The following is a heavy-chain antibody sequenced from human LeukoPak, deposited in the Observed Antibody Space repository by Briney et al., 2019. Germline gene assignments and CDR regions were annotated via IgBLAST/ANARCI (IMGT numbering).Heavy chain of an antibody. CDR2: IIPIFGTA. CDR1: GATFSSYA. V-gene: IGHV1-69*01. CDR3: ARDPNYDILTGYYSDY. J-gene: IGHJ4*02. D-gene: IGHD3-9*01. Sequence: GSSVKVSCKASGATFSSYAISWVRQAPGQGLEWMGGIIPIFGTANYAQKFQGRVTITADESTSTAYMELSSLRSEDTAVYYCARDPNYDILTGYYSDYWGQGTLVTVSS.